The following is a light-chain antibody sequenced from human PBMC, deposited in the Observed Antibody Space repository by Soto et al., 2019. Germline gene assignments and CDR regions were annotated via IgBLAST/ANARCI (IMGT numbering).Light chain of an antibody. V-gene: IGLV2-14*01. Sequence: QSALTQPASVSGSPGQSITISCTGTTSDVGGYNCVSWYQQHPGKAPKLMIYEVSYRPSGISNRFSGSKSGNTASLTITGLQAGDEADYYCSSYTSGSTLYVFGTGTKLTVL. J-gene: IGLJ1*01. CDR2: EVS. CDR1: TSDVGGYNC. CDR3: SSYTSGSTLYV.